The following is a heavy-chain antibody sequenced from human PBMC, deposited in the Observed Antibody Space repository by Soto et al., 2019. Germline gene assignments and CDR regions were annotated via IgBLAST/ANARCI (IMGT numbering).Heavy chain of an antibody. CDR2: ISYDGNNK. D-gene: IGHD3-10*02. Sequence: GGSLRLSCAASGFTFSRFSMHWVRQALGKGLAWVAVISYDGNNKHFAESVKGRFSISRDDSKNTVYLEMNNLRGDDSAVYYCARDHGMFLSYYYYGMDVWGQGTTVTVPS. J-gene: IGHJ6*02. CDR1: GFTFSRFS. CDR3: ARDHGMFLSYYYYGMDV. V-gene: IGHV3-30-3*01.